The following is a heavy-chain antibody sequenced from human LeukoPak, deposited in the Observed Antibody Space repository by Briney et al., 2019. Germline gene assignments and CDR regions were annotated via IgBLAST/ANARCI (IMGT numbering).Heavy chain of an antibody. J-gene: IGHJ4*02. D-gene: IGHD5-18*01. V-gene: IGHV4-31*03. CDR2: IYYSGST. CDR3: ARGRPDALQLWLLYYFDY. CDR1: GDSIGSATYY. Sequence: SQTLSLACTVSGDSIGSATYYWSWIRQHPGKGLEWIGYIYYSGSTYYNPSLKSRVTISVDTSKNQFSLKLSSVTAADTAVYYCARGRPDALQLWLLYYFDYWGQGTLVTVSS.